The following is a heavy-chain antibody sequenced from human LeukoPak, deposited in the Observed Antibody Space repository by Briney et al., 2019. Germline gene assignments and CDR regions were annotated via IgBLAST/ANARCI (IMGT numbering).Heavy chain of an antibody. D-gene: IGHD6-13*01. CDR2: IYYSGST. J-gene: IGHJ5*02. V-gene: IGHV4-39*01. CDR3: ARHGVAAAGSLRP. Sequence: PSETVSLTCTVSGGSISSSSYYWGWIRQPPGKGLEWIGSIYYSGSTYYNPSLKSRVTISVDTSKNQFSLKLSSVTAADTAVYYSARHGVAAAGSLRPWGQGTLVTVSS. CDR1: GGSISSSSYY.